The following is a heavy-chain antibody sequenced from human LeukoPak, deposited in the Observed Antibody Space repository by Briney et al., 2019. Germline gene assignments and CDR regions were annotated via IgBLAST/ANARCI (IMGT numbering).Heavy chain of an antibody. V-gene: IGHV4-38-2*02. CDR1: GYSISSGYY. CDR2: IYHSGST. Sequence: SETLSLTCTVSGYSISSGYYWGWIRQPPGKGLEWIGSIYHSGSTYYNPSLKSRVTISVDRSKNQFSLKLTSVTAADTAVYYCARDRSLDYWGQGTLVTVSS. CDR3: ARDRSLDY. J-gene: IGHJ4*02.